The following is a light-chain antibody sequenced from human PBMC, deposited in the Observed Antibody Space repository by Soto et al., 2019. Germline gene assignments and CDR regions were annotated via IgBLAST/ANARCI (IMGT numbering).Light chain of an antibody. CDR1: SSDIGAYVY. Sequence: QSALTQPASLSGSPGQSITISCTGTSSDIGAYVYVSWFQQHPGKAPKLMISEVNNRPSGVSNRFSGSKSGNTAYLTISGLQVEDEAEYFCFSITSTSTHVCGPGTKVTVL. CDR3: FSITSTSTHV. CDR2: EVN. V-gene: IGLV2-14*01. J-gene: IGLJ1*01.